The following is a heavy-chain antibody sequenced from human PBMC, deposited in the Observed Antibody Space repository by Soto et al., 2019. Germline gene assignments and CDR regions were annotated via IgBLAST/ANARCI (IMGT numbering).Heavy chain of an antibody. CDR1: GGYISSSNW. CDR3: ARSGSYGGGYFDY. Sequence: PSETLSLTCAVSGGYISSSNWWSWVRQPPGKGLEWIGEIYHSGSTNYNPSLKSRVTISVDKSKNQFSLKLSSVTAADTAVYYCARSGSYGGGYFDYWGQGTLVTVSS. CDR2: IYHSGST. D-gene: IGHD1-26*01. V-gene: IGHV4-4*02. J-gene: IGHJ4*02.